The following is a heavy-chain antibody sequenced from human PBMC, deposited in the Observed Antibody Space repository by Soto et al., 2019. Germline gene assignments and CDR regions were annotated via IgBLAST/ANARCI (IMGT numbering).Heavy chain of an antibody. CDR1: GFTFSSYW. CDR3: ARQWTNYDILTGYFQYYFGY. CDR2: INSDGSST. J-gene: IGHJ4*02. Sequence: GGSLRLSCAASGFTFSSYWMHWVRQAPGKGLVWVSRINSDGSSTSYADSVKGRFTISRDNAKNTLYLQMNSLRAEDTAVYYCARQWTNYDILTGYFQYYFGYWGQGTLVTVSS. D-gene: IGHD3-9*01. V-gene: IGHV3-74*01.